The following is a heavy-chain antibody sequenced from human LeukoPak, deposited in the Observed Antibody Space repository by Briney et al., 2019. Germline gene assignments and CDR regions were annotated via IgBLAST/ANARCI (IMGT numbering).Heavy chain of an antibody. Sequence: SETLSLTCTVSGGSISNYYWSWIRQSPGRGLEWIGYIYYTGSTNYNPSLRSRLTISVDTSKNQFSLKLSSVTAADTAVYYCARDSGWKPRFWFDPWGQGTLVTVSS. CDR3: ARDSGWKPRFWFDP. J-gene: IGHJ5*02. CDR1: GGSISNYY. V-gene: IGHV4-59*01. CDR2: IYYTGST. D-gene: IGHD1-1*01.